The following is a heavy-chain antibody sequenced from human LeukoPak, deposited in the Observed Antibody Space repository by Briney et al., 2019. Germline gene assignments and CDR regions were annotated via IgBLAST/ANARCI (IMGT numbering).Heavy chain of an antibody. J-gene: IGHJ5*02. CDR3: ARNSIPSLVWFDP. Sequence: GASVKVSCKASGYTFTSYYMHRVRQAPGQGLEWMGIINPSGGSTSYAQKFQGRVTMTRDTSTSTVYMELSSLRPEDTAVYYCARNSIPSLVWFDPWGQGTLVTVSS. V-gene: IGHV1-46*03. CDR2: INPSGGST. D-gene: IGHD3-16*01. CDR1: GYTFTSYY.